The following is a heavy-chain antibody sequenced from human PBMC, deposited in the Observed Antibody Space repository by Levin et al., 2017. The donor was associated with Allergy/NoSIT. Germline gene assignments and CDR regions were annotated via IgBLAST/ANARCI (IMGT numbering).Heavy chain of an antibody. CDR2: INQGGSVK. J-gene: IGHJ4*02. Sequence: AGGSLRLSCAASGFTISTYWMNWARQAPGRGLEWVANINQGGSVKNYVDSVRGRFTISRDNTKNSLYLEINSLRAEDTALYYCARDLRGYGEIDHWGQGTLVTVSS. CDR1: GFTISTYW. CDR3: ARDLRGYGEIDH. D-gene: IGHD5-12*01. V-gene: IGHV3-7*01.